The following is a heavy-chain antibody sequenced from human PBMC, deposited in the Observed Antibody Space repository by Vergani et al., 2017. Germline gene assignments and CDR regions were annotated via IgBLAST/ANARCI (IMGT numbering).Heavy chain of an antibody. CDR3: AQLDPGGRSSWGGEGWFDP. J-gene: IGHJ5*02. CDR2: IYWDDDK. CDR1: GFSLSTSGVG. Sequence: QITLKESGPTLVKPTQTLTLTCTFSGFSLSTSGVGVGWIRQPPGKALEWLALIYWDDDKRYSPSLKSRLTITKDTSKNQVVLTMTNMDPVDTATYYCAQLDPGGRSSWGGEGWFDPWGQGTLVTVSS. D-gene: IGHD6-13*01. V-gene: IGHV2-5*02.